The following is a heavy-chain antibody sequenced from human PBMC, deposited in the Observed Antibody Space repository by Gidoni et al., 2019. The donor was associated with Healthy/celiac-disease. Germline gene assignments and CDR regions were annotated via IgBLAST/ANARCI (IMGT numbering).Heavy chain of an antibody. Sequence: QVQLVESGGGVVQPGRSLRLSCAGSGFTFSSYALHWVRQAPDKGLEWVSVVSSDGSNKYYADSVKGRFTISRDNSSDTLYLQMNSLRAEDTAVYYCAREELYYYGSGSYSSFDYWGQGTLVTVSS. CDR3: AREELYYYGSGSYSSFDY. D-gene: IGHD3-10*01. V-gene: IGHV3-30-3*01. CDR1: GFTFSSYA. CDR2: VSSDGSNK. J-gene: IGHJ4*02.